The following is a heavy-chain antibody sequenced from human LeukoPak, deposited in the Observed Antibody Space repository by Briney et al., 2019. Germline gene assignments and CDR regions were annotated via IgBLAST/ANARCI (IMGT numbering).Heavy chain of an antibody. CDR1: GFTVSSSD. CDR3: ARHQV. Sequence: GGSLRLSCTASGFTVSSSDMSWVRQAPGKGLEWVSVTYSDGSTNYADSVKGRFTISRDNSKNTLYLQMNSLRAEDTAVYYCARHQVWGQGALVTVSS. V-gene: IGHV3-66*02. J-gene: IGHJ4*02. CDR2: TYSDGST.